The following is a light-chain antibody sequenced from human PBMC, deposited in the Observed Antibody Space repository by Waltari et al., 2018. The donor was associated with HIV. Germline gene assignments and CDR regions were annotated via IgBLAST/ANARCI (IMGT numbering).Light chain of an antibody. CDR3: QSYDSNLGGATV. CDR2: CND. Sequence: QSVLTQPPSVSGAPGQRVTISCTGSSSNTGAGYDVHWYQHLPGTAPKVLISCNDNRPSGGAERFYDSKCGTSASLAITGLQAEDEADYYCQSYDSNLGGATVVGTGTKVTVL. CDR1: SSNTGAGYD. J-gene: IGLJ1*01. V-gene: IGLV1-40*01.